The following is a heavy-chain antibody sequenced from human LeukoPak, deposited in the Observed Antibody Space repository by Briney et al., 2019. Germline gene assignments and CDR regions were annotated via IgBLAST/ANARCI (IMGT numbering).Heavy chain of an antibody. Sequence: PSETLSLTCTVSGDSISSYYWSWIRQPPGKGLEWIGYIHHSGESSYDPSVKSRVTMTVDTSKSQISLRLRSVTAADTAIYYCARLNNLVSNYHMDVWGKGTTVTVSS. D-gene: IGHD1/OR15-1a*01. V-gene: IGHV4-59*08. CDR1: GDSISSYY. CDR3: ARLNNLVSNYHMDV. CDR2: IHHSGES. J-gene: IGHJ6*03.